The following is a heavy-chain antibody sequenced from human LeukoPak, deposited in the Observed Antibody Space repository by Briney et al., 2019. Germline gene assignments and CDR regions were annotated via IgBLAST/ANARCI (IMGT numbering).Heavy chain of an antibody. D-gene: IGHD6-19*01. J-gene: IGHJ4*02. CDR3: AKVLSSGWFIDYFDY. CDR1: GFTFSSYA. Sequence: PGGSLRLSCAASGFTFSSYAMSWVRQAPGKGLEWVSAISGSGGSTYYADSVKGRFTISRDNSKTTLYLQMNSLRAEDTAVYYCAKVLSSGWFIDYFDYWGQGTLVTVSS. V-gene: IGHV3-23*01. CDR2: ISGSGGST.